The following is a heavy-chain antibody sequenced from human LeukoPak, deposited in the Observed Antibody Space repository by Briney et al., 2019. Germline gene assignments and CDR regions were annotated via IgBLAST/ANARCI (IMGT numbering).Heavy chain of an antibody. V-gene: IGHV3-53*01. CDR2: IYSGGST. Sequence: PGGSLRLSCSASGFTFSTYWMSWVRQAPGKGLEWVSVIYSGGSTYYADSVKGRFTISRDNSKNTLYLQMNSLRAEDTAVYYCARGGGGAAAALFDYWGQGTLVTVSS. D-gene: IGHD6-13*01. J-gene: IGHJ4*02. CDR1: GFTFSTYW. CDR3: ARGGGGAAAALFDY.